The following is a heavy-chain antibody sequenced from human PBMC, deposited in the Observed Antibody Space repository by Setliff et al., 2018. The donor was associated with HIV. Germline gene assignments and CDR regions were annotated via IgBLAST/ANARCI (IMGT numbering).Heavy chain of an antibody. D-gene: IGHD4-17*01. CDR3: ARLGDFGDFGQY. V-gene: IGHV5-51*01. CDR2: MYSGDSDT. CDR1: GYTFSSYY. J-gene: IGHJ4*02. Sequence: PGESLKIFCKASGYTFSSYYIAWVRQKPGKGLEWMATMYSGDSDTTYSPSFQGQVTLSADKSISTAYLRLSSLAVSDTAIYYCARLGDFGDFGQYWGQGTLVTVSS.